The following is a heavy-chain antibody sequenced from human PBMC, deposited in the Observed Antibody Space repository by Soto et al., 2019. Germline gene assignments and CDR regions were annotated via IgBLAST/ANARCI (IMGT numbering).Heavy chain of an antibody. Sequence: EVQLLESGGGLVQPGGSLRLSCAASGFTFSSYAMSWVRQAPGKGLEWVSAISGSGGSTYYADSVKGRFTISRGNSKNTLYLQMNSLRAEDTAVYYCAKVPHIVVVVATFDYWGQGTLVTVSS. CDR2: ISGSGGST. V-gene: IGHV3-23*01. CDR1: GFTFSSYA. J-gene: IGHJ4*02. CDR3: AKVPHIVVVVATFDY. D-gene: IGHD2-15*01.